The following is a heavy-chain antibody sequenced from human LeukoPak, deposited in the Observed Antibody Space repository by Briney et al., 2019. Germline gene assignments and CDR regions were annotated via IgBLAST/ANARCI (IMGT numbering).Heavy chain of an antibody. CDR2: INQDGSEK. D-gene: IGHD3-3*01. V-gene: IGHV3-7*04. J-gene: IGHJ4*02. CDR3: ARVYLERLTAGYFDH. Sequence: GGSLRLSCAASGFMFQFYFMNWVRQAPGKGLEWVANINQDGSEKYYVDSVKGRFTISRDNAKSSLYLQMNSLRDEDSAAYYCARVYLERLTAGYFDHWGQGTWVTVSP. CDR1: GFMFQFYF.